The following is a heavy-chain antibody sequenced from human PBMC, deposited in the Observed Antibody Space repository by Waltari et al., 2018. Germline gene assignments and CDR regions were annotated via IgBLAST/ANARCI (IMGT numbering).Heavy chain of an antibody. J-gene: IGHJ4*02. CDR1: GGSISSHY. Sequence: QVQLQESGPGLVKPSETLSLTCTVSGGSISSHYWRWIRQPPGKGLEWIGYIYYSGSTNYNPSLKSRVTISVDTSKNQFSLKLSSVTAADTAVYYCARAPATSTLDYWGQGTLVTVSS. V-gene: IGHV4-59*11. D-gene: IGHD1-26*01. CDR2: IYYSGST. CDR3: ARAPATSTLDY.